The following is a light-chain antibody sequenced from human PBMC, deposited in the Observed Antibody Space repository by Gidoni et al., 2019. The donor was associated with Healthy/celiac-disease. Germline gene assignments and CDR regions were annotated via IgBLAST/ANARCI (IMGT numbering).Light chain of an antibody. CDR2: CAS. CDR3: QQYNNWPLT. V-gene: IGKV3-15*01. J-gene: IGKJ1*01. CDR1: QSVRSS. Sequence: EIGMTQSPAILSVSPGERATIACRASQSVRSSLAWYQQKPGQAPKLLIYCASTTATGIPARFSGSGSGTEFTLTISSLQSEDVAVYYCQQYNNWPLTFGQGTKVEIK.